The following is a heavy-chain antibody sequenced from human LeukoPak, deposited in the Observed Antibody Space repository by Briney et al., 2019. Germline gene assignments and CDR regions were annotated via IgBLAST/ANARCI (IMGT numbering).Heavy chain of an antibody. Sequence: GASVKVSCKASGYTFTDYYMHWVQQAPGKGLEWMGRVDPEDGETIYAEKFQGRVTITADTSTDTAYMELSSLRSEDTAVYYCARDRWGSSRELDYWGQGTLVTVSS. CDR3: ARDRWGSSRELDY. V-gene: IGHV1-69-2*01. CDR1: GYTFTDYY. J-gene: IGHJ4*02. CDR2: VDPEDGET. D-gene: IGHD6-13*01.